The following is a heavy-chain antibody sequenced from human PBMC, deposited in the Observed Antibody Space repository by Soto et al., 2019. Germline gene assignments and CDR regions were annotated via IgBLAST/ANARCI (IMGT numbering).Heavy chain of an antibody. J-gene: IGHJ3*02. CDR3: AXXXXXXXXXXXXXXXXXFDI. Sequence: GWISAYNGNTNYAQKLQGRVTMTTDTSTSTAYMELRSLRSDDTAGYYCAXXXXXXXXXXXXXXXXXFDIWGQGTMVTVSS. CDR2: ISAYNGNT. V-gene: IGHV1-18*01.